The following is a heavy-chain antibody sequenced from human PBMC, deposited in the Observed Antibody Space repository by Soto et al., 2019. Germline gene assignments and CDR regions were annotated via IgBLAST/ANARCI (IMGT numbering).Heavy chain of an antibody. CDR3: AKEWAVAGTRAEYFQH. Sequence: GGSLRLSCAASGFTFSSYAMSWVRQAPGKGLEWVSAISGSGGSTYYADSVKGRFTISRDNSKNTLYLQMNSLRAEDTAVYYCAKEWAVAGTRAEYFQHWGQGTLVTVSS. CDR2: ISGSGGST. D-gene: IGHD6-19*01. CDR1: GFTFSSYA. J-gene: IGHJ1*01. V-gene: IGHV3-23*01.